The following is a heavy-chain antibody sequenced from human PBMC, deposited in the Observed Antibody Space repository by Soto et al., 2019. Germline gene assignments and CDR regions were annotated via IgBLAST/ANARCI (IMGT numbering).Heavy chain of an antibody. Sequence: GGSLRLSCAASGFTVSSNYMSWVRQAPGKGLEWVSVIYSGGSTYYADSVKGRFTISRDNSKNTLYLQMNSLRAEDTAVYYCAREGDYDFWSGSVGYFDYWGQGTLVTVSS. CDR3: AREGDYDFWSGSVGYFDY. CDR2: IYSGGST. CDR1: GFTVSSNY. D-gene: IGHD3-3*01. J-gene: IGHJ4*02. V-gene: IGHV3-66*01.